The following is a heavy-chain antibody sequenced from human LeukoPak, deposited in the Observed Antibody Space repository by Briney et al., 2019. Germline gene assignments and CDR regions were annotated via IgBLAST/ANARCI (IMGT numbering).Heavy chain of an antibody. Sequence: PSETLSLTCTVSGGSISGYYWSWLRQPPGKGLEWIGYIYYSGSTNYNPSLKSRVTISVDTSKNQFSLKLSSVTAADTAVYYCATHSYGLDYWGQGTLVTVSS. V-gene: IGHV4-59*01. J-gene: IGHJ4*02. D-gene: IGHD5-18*01. CDR1: GGSISGYY. CDR3: ATHSYGLDY. CDR2: IYYSGST.